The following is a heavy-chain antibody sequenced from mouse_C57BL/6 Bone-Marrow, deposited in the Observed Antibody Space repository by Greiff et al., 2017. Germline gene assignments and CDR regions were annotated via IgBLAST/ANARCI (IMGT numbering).Heavy chain of an antibody. CDR3: ARSGPLGRSFDY. Sequence: QVQLQQPGAELVKPGASVKMSCKASGYTFTSYWITWVKQRPGQGLEWIGDIYPTSSRPNYNEKFKSKAILTVDTSSNTAYMHLSSLTSEDSAVFYCARSGPLGRSFDYWGQGTTLTVSS. J-gene: IGHJ2*01. V-gene: IGHV1-55*01. CDR2: IYPTSSRP. D-gene: IGHD4-1*01. CDR1: GYTFTSYW.